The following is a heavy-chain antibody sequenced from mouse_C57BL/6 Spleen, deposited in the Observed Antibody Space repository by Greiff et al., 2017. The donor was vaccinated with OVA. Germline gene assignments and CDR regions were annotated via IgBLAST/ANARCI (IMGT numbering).Heavy chain of an antibody. CDR3: ARGGGYGYDGLYAMDY. D-gene: IGHD2-2*01. J-gene: IGHJ4*01. V-gene: IGHV1-55*01. CDR1: GYTFTSYW. CDR2: IYPGSGST. Sequence: VQLQQPGAELVKPGASVKMSCKASGYTFTSYWITWVKQRPGQGLEWIGDIYPGSGSTNYNEKFKSKATLTVDTSSSTAYMQLSSLTSEDSAVYYCARGGGYGYDGLYAMDYWGQGTSVTVSS.